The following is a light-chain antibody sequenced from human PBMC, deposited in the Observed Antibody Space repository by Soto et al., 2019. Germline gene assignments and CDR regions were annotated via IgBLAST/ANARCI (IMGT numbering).Light chain of an antibody. CDR3: NSYTSRSTVV. CDR2: EVS. CDR1: SSDVGGFNY. V-gene: IGLV2-14*01. J-gene: IGLJ2*01. Sequence: QSALTQPASVSGSPGQSITISCTGTSSDVGGFNYVSWYQQNPGKAPKLMIYEVSNRPSGVSNRFSGSKSGNTASLTISGLQAEDDADYYCNSYTSRSTVVFGGGTQLTVL.